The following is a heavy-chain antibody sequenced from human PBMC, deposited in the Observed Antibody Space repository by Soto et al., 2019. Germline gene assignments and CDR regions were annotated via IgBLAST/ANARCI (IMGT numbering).Heavy chain of an antibody. CDR3: ARAAGMFALDY. Sequence: QVQLVQSGAEEKKPGASVKVSCKASGYIFSRNDIHWVRQATGQRLEWMGWMNAGNGNTRYSREFQARVTFTRDTAASTGYMELSSLRSEDTAVYYCARAAGMFALDYWGQGTLVTVSS. CDR1: GYIFSRND. J-gene: IGHJ4*02. CDR2: MNAGNGNT. D-gene: IGHD3-10*02. V-gene: IGHV1-3*05.